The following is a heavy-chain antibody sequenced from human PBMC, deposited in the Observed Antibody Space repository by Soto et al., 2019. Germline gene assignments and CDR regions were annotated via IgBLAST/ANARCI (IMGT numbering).Heavy chain of an antibody. J-gene: IGHJ6*02. CDR1: GGTFSSYA. Sequence: GASVKVSCKASGGTFSSYAISWVRQAPGQGLEWMGGIIPIFGTANYAQKFQGRVTTTADESTSTAYMELSSLRSEDTAVYYCASNDYGDYGRGGGMDVWGQGTTVTVSS. D-gene: IGHD4-17*01. CDR3: ASNDYGDYGRGGGMDV. CDR2: IIPIFGTA. V-gene: IGHV1-69*13.